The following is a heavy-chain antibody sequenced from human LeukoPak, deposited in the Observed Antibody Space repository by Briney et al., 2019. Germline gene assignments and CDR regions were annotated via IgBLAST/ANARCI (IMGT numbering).Heavy chain of an antibody. CDR1: GFTFSSYS. Sequence: GGSLRLSCAASGFTFSSYSMNWVRQAPGKGLEWVANIKQDGSEKYYVDSVKGRLTISRDNAKNSLYLQMNSLRAEDTAVYYCARDSGRWYFDLWGRGTLVTVSS. D-gene: IGHD1-26*01. CDR3: ARDSGRWYFDL. CDR2: IKQDGSEK. J-gene: IGHJ2*01. V-gene: IGHV3-7*01.